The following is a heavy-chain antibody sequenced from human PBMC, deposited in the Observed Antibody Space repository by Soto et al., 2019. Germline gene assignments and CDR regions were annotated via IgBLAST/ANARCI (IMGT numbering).Heavy chain of an antibody. CDR1: RDCISSYY. V-gene: IGHV4-59*01. CDR2: ISYSGST. CDR3: ARGTSWQRPFDY. Sequence: SYPLSLTCTVSRDCISSYYCSWIRQPPGKRLEWIGYISYSGSTDYNPSLKSRVTTSGDTSKNQFSLKVSSVTAADTAVYYCARGTSWQRPFDYWVQGTLVTGSS. J-gene: IGHJ4*02. D-gene: IGHD6-25*01.